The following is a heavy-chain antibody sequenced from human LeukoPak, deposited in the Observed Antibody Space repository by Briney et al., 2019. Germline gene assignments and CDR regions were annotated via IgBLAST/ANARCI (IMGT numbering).Heavy chain of an antibody. V-gene: IGHV3-23*01. CDR1: GFIFNTYA. CDR3: AKTGSPSYYFDY. CDR2: ISGSGGST. Sequence: GGSLRLSCAASGFIFNTYAMSWVRQAPGKGLEWVSAISGSGGSTYYADSVKGRFTISRDNSKNTLYLQMNSLRAEDTAVYYCAKTGSPSYYFDYWGQGTLVTVSS. D-gene: IGHD3-10*01. J-gene: IGHJ4*02.